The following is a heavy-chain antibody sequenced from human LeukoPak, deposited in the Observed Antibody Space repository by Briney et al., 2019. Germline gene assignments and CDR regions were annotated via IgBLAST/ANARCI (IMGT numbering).Heavy chain of an antibody. V-gene: IGHV4-61*01. J-gene: IGHJ5*02. Sequence: PSQTLSLTCTVSGGSISSGSYYWSWIRQPPGKGLEWIGYIYYSGSTNYKPSLKSRVTISVDTPKNQFSLKLNSVTAADTAVYYCARGGYYGSGNDFRFDPWGQGTLVTVSS. D-gene: IGHD3-10*01. CDR1: GGSISSGSYY. CDR2: IYYSGST. CDR3: ARGGYYGSGNDFRFDP.